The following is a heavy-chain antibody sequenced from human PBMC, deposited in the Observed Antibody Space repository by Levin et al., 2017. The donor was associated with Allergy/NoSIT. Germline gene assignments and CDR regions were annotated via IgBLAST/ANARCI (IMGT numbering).Heavy chain of an antibody. CDR3: ARGNDDYIVRGRGTAY. V-gene: IGHV3-21*01. Sequence: RGESLKISCAASGFTFSTCSMNWVRQAPGKGLEWVSSISGNSGAIYYADSVKGRFTISRDNAKNSMYLQMNSLRAEDTAVYYCARGNDDYIVRGRGTAYWGQGTLVTVSS. CDR1: GFTFSTCS. D-gene: IGHD4-17*01. J-gene: IGHJ4*02. CDR2: ISGNSGAI.